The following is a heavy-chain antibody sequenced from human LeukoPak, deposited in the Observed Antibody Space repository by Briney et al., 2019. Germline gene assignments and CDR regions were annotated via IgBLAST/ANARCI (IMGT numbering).Heavy chain of an antibody. J-gene: IGHJ4*02. D-gene: IGHD4-11*01. CDR2: IIPIFGTA. V-gene: IGHV1-69*06. Sequence: SVKVSCKASGGTFSSYAISWVRQAPGRGLEWMGGIIPIFGTANYAQKFQGRVTITADKSTSTAYMELSSLRSEDTAVYYCARGGYDYSNAFGYFDYWGQGTLVTVSS. CDR3: ARGGYDYSNAFGYFDY. CDR1: GGTFSSYA.